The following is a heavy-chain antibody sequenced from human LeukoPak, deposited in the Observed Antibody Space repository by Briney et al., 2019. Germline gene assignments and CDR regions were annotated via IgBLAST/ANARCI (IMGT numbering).Heavy chain of an antibody. CDR1: GFTFSNYW. V-gene: IGHV3-74*01. D-gene: IGHD6-13*01. Sequence: GGSLRLSCAASGFTFSNYWMHWVRQAPGKGLVWVSRINSDGSSTTSADSVKGRFTISRDNARNSLDLQMNSLRAEDTAFYYCAKDTGSSSWNYFDYWGQGTLVTVSS. CDR3: AKDTGSSSWNYFDY. J-gene: IGHJ4*02. CDR2: INSDGSST.